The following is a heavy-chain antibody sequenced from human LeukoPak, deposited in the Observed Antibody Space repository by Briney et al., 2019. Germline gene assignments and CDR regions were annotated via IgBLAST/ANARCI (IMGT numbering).Heavy chain of an antibody. CDR3: ARHTPGIAAAGLNY. Sequence: SETLSLTCTVSGGSISSYYWSWIRQPPGKGLEWIGYIYYSGSTNYNPSLKSRVTISVDTSKNQFSLKLSSVTAADTAVYYCARHTPGIAAAGLNYWGQGTLVTVSS. CDR1: GGSISSYY. CDR2: IYYSGST. V-gene: IGHV4-59*08. D-gene: IGHD6-13*01. J-gene: IGHJ4*02.